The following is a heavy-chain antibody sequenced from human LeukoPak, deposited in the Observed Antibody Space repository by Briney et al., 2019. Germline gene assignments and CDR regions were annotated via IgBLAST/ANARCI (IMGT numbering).Heavy chain of an antibody. J-gene: IGHJ4*02. V-gene: IGHV3-23*01. CDR2: ISGSGGST. D-gene: IGHD5-12*01. Sequence: PGGSLRLSCAASGFTFSSYAMSWVRQAPGKGLGWVSAISGSGGSTYYADSVKGRFTISRDNPRSTLYLQMSSLRAEDTAVYYCARKLSGYAPFDCWGQGTLVTVSS. CDR3: ARKLSGYAPFDC. CDR1: GFTFSSYA.